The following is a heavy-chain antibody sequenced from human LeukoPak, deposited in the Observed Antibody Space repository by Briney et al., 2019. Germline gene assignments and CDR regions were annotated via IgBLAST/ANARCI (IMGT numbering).Heavy chain of an antibody. CDR2: IYYSGTT. Sequence: SETLSLTCTVSGGSISSSSYYWGWIRQPPGKGLEWIGCIYYSGTTNYNPSLKSRVTISVDTSKNQFSLKLSSVTAADTAVYYCAMMVRGVTNDYWGQGTLVTVSS. J-gene: IGHJ4*02. V-gene: IGHV4-61*05. CDR3: AMMVRGVTNDY. CDR1: GGSISSSSYY. D-gene: IGHD3-10*01.